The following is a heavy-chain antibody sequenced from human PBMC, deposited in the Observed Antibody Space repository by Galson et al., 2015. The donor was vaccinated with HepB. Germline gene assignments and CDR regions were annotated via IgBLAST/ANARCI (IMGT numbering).Heavy chain of an antibody. CDR1: GFTVSSNY. Sequence: SLRLSCAASGFTVSSNYMSWVRQAPGKGLEWVSVIYSGGSTYYADSVKDRFTISRDNSKNTLYLQMNSLRAEDTAVYYCARARYSSSPNEFDYWGQGTLVTVSS. CDR3: ARARYSSSPNEFDY. D-gene: IGHD6-6*01. V-gene: IGHV3-66*01. J-gene: IGHJ4*02. CDR2: IYSGGST.